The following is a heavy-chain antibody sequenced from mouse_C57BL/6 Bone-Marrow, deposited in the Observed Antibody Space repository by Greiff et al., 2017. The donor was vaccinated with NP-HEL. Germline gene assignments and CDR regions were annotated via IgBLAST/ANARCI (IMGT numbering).Heavy chain of an antibody. V-gene: IGHV2-2*01. Sequence: QVQLKESGPGLVQPSQSLSITCTVSGFSLTSYGVHWVRQSPGKGLEWLGVIWSGGSTDYNAAFISRLSIRKDNSKSQVFVKMNSLQADDTAIYYCARNWDYNGSIFDYWGQGTTLTVSS. J-gene: IGHJ2*01. D-gene: IGHD1-1*01. CDR3: ARNWDYNGSIFDY. CDR2: IWSGGST. CDR1: GFSLTSYG.